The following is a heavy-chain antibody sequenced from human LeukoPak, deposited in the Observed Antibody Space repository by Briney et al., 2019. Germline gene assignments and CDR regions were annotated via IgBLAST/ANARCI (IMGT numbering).Heavy chain of an antibody. CDR3: ARDHYDSSGYSDY. Sequence: ASVKVSCKASGYTFTGYYMHWVRQAPGQGLEWMGWINPNSGGTNYAQKFQGWVTMTRDTSISTAYMELSRLRSDDTAVYYCARDHYDSSGYSDYWGQGTLVTVSS. CDR1: GYTFTGYY. CDR2: INPNSGGT. D-gene: IGHD3-22*01. J-gene: IGHJ4*02. V-gene: IGHV1-2*04.